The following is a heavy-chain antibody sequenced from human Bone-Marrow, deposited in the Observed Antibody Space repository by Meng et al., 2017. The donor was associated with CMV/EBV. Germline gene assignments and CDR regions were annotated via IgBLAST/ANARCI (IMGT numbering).Heavy chain of an antibody. CDR1: GGSISSSSYY. J-gene: IGHJ5*02. V-gene: IGHV4-39*07. CDR3: ARGQMYYDFWSGTQNWFDP. D-gene: IGHD3-3*01. CDR2: IYYSGST. Sequence: SETLSFTCTVSGGSISSSSYYWGWIRQPPGKGLEWIGSIYYSGSTYYNPSLKSRVTISVDTSKNQFSLKLSSVTAADTAVYYCARGQMYYDFWSGTQNWFDPWGQGTLVTVSS.